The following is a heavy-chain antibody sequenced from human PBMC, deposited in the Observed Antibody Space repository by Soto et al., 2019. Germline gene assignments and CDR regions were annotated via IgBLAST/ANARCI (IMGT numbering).Heavy chain of an antibody. CDR3: ARAFSRECIDY. Sequence: GSLRLSCAASGFTFSSYWMHWVRQAPGKGLVWVSRINSDGSSTSYADSVKGRFTISRDNAKNTLYLQMNSLRAEDTAVYYCARAFSRECIDYWGQGTLVTVSS. V-gene: IGHV3-74*01. CDR1: GFTFSSYW. CDR2: INSDGSST. J-gene: IGHJ4*02. D-gene: IGHD3-10*01.